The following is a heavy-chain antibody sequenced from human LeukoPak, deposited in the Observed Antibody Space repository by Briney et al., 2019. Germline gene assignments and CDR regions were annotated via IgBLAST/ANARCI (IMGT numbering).Heavy chain of an antibody. J-gene: IGHJ4*02. CDR1: GFPANKYE. D-gene: IGHD2-21*02. V-gene: IGHV3-48*03. CDR2: IYAGATST. Sequence: GGSLRLSCAASGFPANKYEMHWVRQAPGKGLEWGSYIYAGATSTNYADSVWGRFTLSRDNAQNSVHLQMNSLRDEDTAVYYCVRGRLLRSTKYFDYWGQGALVTVSS. CDR3: VRGRLLRSTKYFDY.